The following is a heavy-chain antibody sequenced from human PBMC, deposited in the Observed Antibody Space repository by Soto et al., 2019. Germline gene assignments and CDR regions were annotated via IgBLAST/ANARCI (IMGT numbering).Heavy chain of an antibody. V-gene: IGHV3-33*01. D-gene: IGHD2-2*02. CDR1: GFTFSSYG. CDR2: IWYDGSNK. J-gene: IGHJ6*02. Sequence: GGSLRLSCAASGFTFSSYGMHWVRQAPGKGLEWVAVIWYDGSNKYYADSVKGRFTISRDNSKNTLYPQMNSLRAEDTAVYYCAREMVEDIVVVPDAISYDYGMDFWGQGTTVTV. CDR3: AREMVEDIVVVPDAISYDYGMDF.